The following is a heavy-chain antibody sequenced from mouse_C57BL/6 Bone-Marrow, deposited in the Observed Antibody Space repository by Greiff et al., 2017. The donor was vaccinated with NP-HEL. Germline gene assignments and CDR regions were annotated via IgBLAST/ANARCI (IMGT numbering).Heavy chain of an antibody. CDR3: ANYEGSRGAWFAY. J-gene: IGHJ3*01. CDR2: IYPRSGNT. D-gene: IGHD1-1*01. Sequence: QVQLQQSGAELARPGASVKLSCKASGYTFTSYGISWVKQRTGQGLEWIGEIYPRSGNTYYNEKFKGKATLTADKSSSTAYMELRSLTSEESAVYFCANYEGSRGAWFAYWGQGTLVTVSA. CDR1: GYTFTSYG. V-gene: IGHV1-81*01.